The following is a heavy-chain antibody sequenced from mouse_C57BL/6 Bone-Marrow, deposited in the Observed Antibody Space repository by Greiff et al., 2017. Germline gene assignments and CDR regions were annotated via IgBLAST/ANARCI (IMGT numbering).Heavy chain of an antibody. CDR1: GFTFSDYY. CDR3: ARGGYDYDERYYAMDY. CDR2: ISNGGGST. Sequence: EVQLQQSGGGLVQPGGSLKLSCAASGFTFSDYYMYWVRQTPEKRLEWVAYISNGGGSTYYPDTVKGRFTISRDNAKNTLYLQMSRLKSEDTAMYYCARGGYDYDERYYAMDYWGQGTSVTVSS. D-gene: IGHD2-4*01. V-gene: IGHV5-12*01. J-gene: IGHJ4*01.